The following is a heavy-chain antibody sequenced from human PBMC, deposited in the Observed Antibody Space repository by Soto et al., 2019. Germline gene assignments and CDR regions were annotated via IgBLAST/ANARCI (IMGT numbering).Heavy chain of an antibody. D-gene: IGHD2-15*01. CDR2: INPNSGGT. CDR1: GYTFTGYY. CDR3: ARVWGGIVVVVAALGYGMDV. V-gene: IGHV1-2*02. Sequence: QVQLVQSGAEVKKPGASVKVSCKASGYTFTGYYMHWVRQAPGQGLEWRGWINPNSGGTNYAQKFQGRVTMTRDTSISTAYMELSRLRSDDTAVYYCARVWGGIVVVVAALGYGMDVWGQGTTVTVSS. J-gene: IGHJ6*02.